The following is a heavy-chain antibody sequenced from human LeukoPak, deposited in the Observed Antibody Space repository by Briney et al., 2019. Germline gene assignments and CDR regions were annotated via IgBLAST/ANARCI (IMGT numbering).Heavy chain of an antibody. Sequence: GGSLRLSCVASGFTFSSYWMGWVRQAPGKGLQWVASIMKDGSTKKYVDSVKGRFTISRDNAKNSLYLQMNSLRAEDTAVYYCARDYKKLLWFGELYFDYWGQGTLVTVSS. V-gene: IGHV3-7*01. CDR1: GFTFSSYW. D-gene: IGHD3-10*01. CDR2: IMKDGSTK. CDR3: ARDYKKLLWFGELYFDY. J-gene: IGHJ4*02.